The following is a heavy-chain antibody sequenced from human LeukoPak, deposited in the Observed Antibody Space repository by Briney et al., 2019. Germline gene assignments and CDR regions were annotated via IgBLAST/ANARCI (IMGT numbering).Heavy chain of an antibody. CDR1: GYSISSGYY. CDR2: IFYGGST. CDR3: ARQLRVWGTYSAFDY. J-gene: IGHJ4*02. Sequence: SETLSLTCTVSGYSISSGYYWGWIRQPPEKGLECIGNIFYGGSTYYNPSLKSRVTISVDTSKNQFSLKLSSVTPADTAVYYCARQLRVWGTYSAFDYWGQGTLVTVSS. V-gene: IGHV4-38-2*02. D-gene: IGHD3-16*01.